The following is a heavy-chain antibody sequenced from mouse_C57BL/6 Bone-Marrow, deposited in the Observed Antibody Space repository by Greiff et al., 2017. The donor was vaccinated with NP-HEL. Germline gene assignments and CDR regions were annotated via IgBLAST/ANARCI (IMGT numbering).Heavy chain of an antibody. V-gene: IGHV1-53*01. CDR3: AREGRWLQRGYWYFDV. CDR1: GYTFTSYW. J-gene: IGHJ1*03. CDR2: INPSNGGT. Sequence: QVQLQQPGTELVKPGTSVKLSCKSSGYTFTSYWMHWVKQRPGQGLEWIGNINPSNGGTNYNEKFKSKATLTEDKSSSTAYMQLSSLTSDDSAVYYCAREGRWLQRGYWYFDVWDTGTTVTVSS. D-gene: IGHD2-3*01.